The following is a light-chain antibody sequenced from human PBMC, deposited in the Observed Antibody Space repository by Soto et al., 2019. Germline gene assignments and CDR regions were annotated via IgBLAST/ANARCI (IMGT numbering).Light chain of an antibody. CDR1: QGISSY. V-gene: IGKV1-9*01. CDR2: AAS. CDR3: QQFNSYPIVT. J-gene: IGKJ3*01. Sequence: DIQLTQSPSFLSASVGDRVTITCRASQGISSYLAWYQQEPGKAPKLLIYAASTLQSGIPSRFSGSGSGTECTLTSSRLQPEDFATYHCQQFNSYPIVTFGPGTTVDIK.